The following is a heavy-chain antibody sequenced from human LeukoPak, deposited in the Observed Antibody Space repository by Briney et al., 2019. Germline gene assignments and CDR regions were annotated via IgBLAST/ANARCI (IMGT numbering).Heavy chain of an antibody. Sequence: QPGGSLILSCAASGFTFSRNAIHWVRQGPGKGLEWVSYIAHHGSNKYYADSVKGRFTISRGNSKRTLYLQMNSLRADDTAVYYCAKDGSWSCTDWGQGTLVTVSS. CDR2: IAHHGSNK. J-gene: IGHJ4*02. CDR1: GFTFSRNA. CDR3: AKDGSWSCTD. V-gene: IGHV3-30*02. D-gene: IGHD2-8*02.